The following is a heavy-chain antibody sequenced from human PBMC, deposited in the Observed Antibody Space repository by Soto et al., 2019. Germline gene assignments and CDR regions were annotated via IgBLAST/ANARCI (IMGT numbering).Heavy chain of an antibody. CDR3: ARDLGIAVADTGYFDY. Sequence: SVKVSCKASGGTFSSYAISWVRQAPGQGLEWMGGIIPIFGTANYAQKFQGRVTITADESTSTAYMELSSLRSEDTAVYYCARDLGIAVADTGYFDYWGQGTLVTVAS. CDR1: GGTFSSYA. CDR2: IIPIFGTA. D-gene: IGHD6-19*01. V-gene: IGHV1-69*13. J-gene: IGHJ4*02.